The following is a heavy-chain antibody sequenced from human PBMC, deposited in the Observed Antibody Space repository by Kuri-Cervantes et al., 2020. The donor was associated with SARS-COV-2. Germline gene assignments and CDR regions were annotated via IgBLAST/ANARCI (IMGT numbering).Heavy chain of an antibody. CDR1: GFTFSSYW. Sequence: GESLKISCAASGFTFSSYWMSWVRQAPGKGLEWVANIKQDGSEKYYVDSVKGRFTISRDNAKNSLYLQMNSLRAEDTAVYYCASLGAFDIWGQGTMVTVSS. CDR2: IKQDGSEK. J-gene: IGHJ3*02. CDR3: ASLGAFDI. V-gene: IGHV3-7*01.